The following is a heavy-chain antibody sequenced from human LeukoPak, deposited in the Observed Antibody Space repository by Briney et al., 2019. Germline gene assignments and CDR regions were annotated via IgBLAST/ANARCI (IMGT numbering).Heavy chain of an antibody. J-gene: IGHJ6*03. CDR1: GFTFSSYA. CDR2: IGSNGGST. Sequence: GGSLRLSCAASGFTFSSYAMHWVRQAPGKGLEYVSAIGSNGGSTYYANSVKGRFTISRDNSKNTLYLQMNYLRAEDTAVYYCAREGSDWNYYYYLDVWGKGTTVTISS. D-gene: IGHD6-19*01. CDR3: AREGSDWNYYYYLDV. V-gene: IGHV3-64*01.